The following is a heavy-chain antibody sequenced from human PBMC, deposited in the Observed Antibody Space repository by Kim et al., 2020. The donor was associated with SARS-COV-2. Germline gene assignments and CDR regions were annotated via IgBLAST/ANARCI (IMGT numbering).Heavy chain of an antibody. CDR3: ARLRVQVNWFDP. D-gene: IGHD3-10*01. Sequence: YHTPSLKSRVTISVDTSKNQFSLKLSSVTAADTAVYYCARLRVQVNWFDPWGQGTLVTVSS. V-gene: IGHV4-39*01. J-gene: IGHJ5*02.